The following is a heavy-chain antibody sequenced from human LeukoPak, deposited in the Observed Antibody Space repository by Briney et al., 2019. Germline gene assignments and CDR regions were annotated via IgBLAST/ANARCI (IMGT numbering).Heavy chain of an antibody. CDR2: MYYSGST. CDR3: ARGVYYYGSGSYSTIFDY. V-gene: IGHV4-30-4*01. J-gene: IGHJ4*02. Sequence: PSETLSLTCTVSGGSISSGDFYWSWSRQPPGKGLEWVAYMYYSGSTYYNPSLKSRVTISVDTSKNQFSLKLSSVTAADTAVYYCARGVYYYGSGSYSTIFDYWGQGTLVTVSS. CDR1: GGSISSGDFY. D-gene: IGHD3-10*01.